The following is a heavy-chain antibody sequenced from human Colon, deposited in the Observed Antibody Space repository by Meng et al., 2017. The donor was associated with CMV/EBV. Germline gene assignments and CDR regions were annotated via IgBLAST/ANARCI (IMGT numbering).Heavy chain of an antibody. J-gene: IGHJ4*02. CDR3: ARDLTTTLDY. CDR2: IYSGGST. D-gene: IGHD1-14*01. Sequence: GGSLRLSCAASGFTVSSNYMSWVRQAPGKGLEWVSVIYSGGSTYYADSVKGRFTITRDNSKNTLYLQMNSRRAEDTAVYYCARDLTTTLDYWGQGTLVTVSS. CDR1: GFTVSSNY. V-gene: IGHV3-66*02.